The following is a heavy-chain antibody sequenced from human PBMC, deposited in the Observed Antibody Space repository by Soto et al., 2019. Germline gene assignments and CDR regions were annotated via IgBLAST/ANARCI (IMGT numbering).Heavy chain of an antibody. CDR1: GYTFTDYY. D-gene: IGHD6-19*01. CDR3: ARGVSGWSPFDL. J-gene: IGHJ4*02. V-gene: IGHV1-2*04. CDR2: INPNSGVT. Sequence: ASVKVSCKASGYTFTDYYVHWVRQAPGQGLEWMGWINPNSGVTNYAQKFQGWVTLTRDTSVSTAYMELNRLKSDDTAVFFCARGVSGWSPFDLWGQGTLVTVSS.